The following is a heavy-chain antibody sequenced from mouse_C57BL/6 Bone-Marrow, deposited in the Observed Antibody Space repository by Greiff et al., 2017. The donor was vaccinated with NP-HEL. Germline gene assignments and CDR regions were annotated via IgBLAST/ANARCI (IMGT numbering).Heavy chain of an antibody. CDR1: GYTFTDYE. V-gene: IGHV1-15*01. Sequence: QVQLQQSGAELVRPGASVTLSCKASGYTFTDYEMHWVKQTPVHGLEWIGAIDPETGGTAYNQKFKGKAILTAEKSSSTAYMELRILTSEDSAVYYCTRSPYWGQGTTLTVSS. J-gene: IGHJ2*01. CDR3: TRSPY. CDR2: IDPETGGT.